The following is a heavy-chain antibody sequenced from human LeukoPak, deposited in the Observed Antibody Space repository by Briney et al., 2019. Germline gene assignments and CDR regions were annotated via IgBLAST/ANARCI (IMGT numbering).Heavy chain of an antibody. CDR2: IVVGSGGT. Sequence: SVKVSCKASGFTFVTSAVQWVRQARGQRLEWIGWIVVGSGGTNYAQKFHERVTITRDMSTNTAYMELSSLRSEDMAVYCCAATGGDYGDPLLIYYYGMAVWGQGTTVTVSS. CDR1: GFTFVTSA. CDR3: AATGGDYGDPLLIYYYGMAV. V-gene: IGHV1-58*01. J-gene: IGHJ6*02. D-gene: IGHD4-17*01.